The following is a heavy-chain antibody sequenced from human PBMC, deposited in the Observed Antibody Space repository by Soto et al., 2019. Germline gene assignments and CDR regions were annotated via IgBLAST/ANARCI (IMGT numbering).Heavy chain of an antibody. J-gene: IGHJ6*01. CDR1: GYSLTNYW. V-gene: IGHV5-51*01. CDR3: VSGGNRRCRFYGMGL. Sequence: EFLKISCKATGYSLTNYWIGWVRQMPGKGLEWMGTIYSGDSPPRRGPAVRGHVTSSLDKSSSTASLQWSSLRASDTAIYYVVSGGNRRCRFYGMGLQGLGATVTVRS. D-gene: IGHD4-17*01. CDR2: IYSGDSPP.